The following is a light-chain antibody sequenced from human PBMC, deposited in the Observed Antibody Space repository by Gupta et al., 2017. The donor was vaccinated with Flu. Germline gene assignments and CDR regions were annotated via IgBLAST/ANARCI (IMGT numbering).Light chain of an antibody. V-gene: IGKV1-39*01. CDR3: QQRDSTPWT. CDR2: TAS. J-gene: IGKJ1*01. CDR1: QSIGDY. Sequence: DIQMTQSPSSLSASIGDRVTITCRTSQSIGDYLNWYQQKPGKAPKLLIYTASRVESGVPSRFSGSGSGTDFTLTISRLQPEDFATYYCQQRDSTPWTFGQGTKVEIK.